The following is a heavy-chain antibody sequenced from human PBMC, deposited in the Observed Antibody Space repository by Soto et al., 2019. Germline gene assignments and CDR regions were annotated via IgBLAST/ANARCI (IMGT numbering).Heavy chain of an antibody. J-gene: IGHJ6*03. Sequence: PGGSLRLSCAASGFTFSSYWMHWVRQAPGKGLVWVSRINSDGSSTSYADSVKGRFTISRDNAKNTLYLQMNSLRAEDTAVYYCARGVWFGENMYYYYMDVWGKGTTVTVSS. CDR3: ARGVWFGENMYYYYMDV. CDR2: INSDGSST. D-gene: IGHD3-10*01. CDR1: GFTFSSYW. V-gene: IGHV3-74*01.